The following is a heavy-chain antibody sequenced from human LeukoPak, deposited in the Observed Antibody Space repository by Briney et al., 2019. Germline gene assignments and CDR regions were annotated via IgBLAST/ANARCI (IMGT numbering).Heavy chain of an antibody. CDR1: GGSISSYY. J-gene: IGHJ4*02. D-gene: IGHD3-10*01. Sequence: SGTLSLACTVSGGSISSYYWSWIRQPPGKGLEWIGYIYYSGSTNYNPSPKSRVTISVDTSKNQFSLKLSSVTGADTAVYYCARAGGLWFGESDYWGQGTLVTVSS. CDR2: IYYSGST. V-gene: IGHV4-59*01. CDR3: ARAGGLWFGESDY.